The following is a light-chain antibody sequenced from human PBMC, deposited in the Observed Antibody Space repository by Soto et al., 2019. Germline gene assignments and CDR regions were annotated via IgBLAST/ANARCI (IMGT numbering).Light chain of an antibody. CDR3: QQRSNWPIT. V-gene: IGKV3D-20*02. CDR2: GAS. Sequence: EIVLTQSPGILSLSPGERVALSCRASQSVRTSNLARYQHRPGQAPRLLIYGASSRATGIPDRFSGSGSGTDFTLTISRLEPEDFAVFYCQQRSNWPITFGQGTRLEIK. CDR1: QSVRTSN. J-gene: IGKJ5*01.